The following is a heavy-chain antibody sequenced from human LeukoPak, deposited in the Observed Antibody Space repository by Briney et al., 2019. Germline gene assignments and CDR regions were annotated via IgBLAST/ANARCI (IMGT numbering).Heavy chain of an antibody. J-gene: IGHJ4*02. D-gene: IGHD2-2*01. Sequence: PSETLSLTCAVYGGSFSGYYWSWIRQPPGKGLEWIGEINHSGSTNYNPFLKSRVTISVDTSKNQFSLKLSSATAADTAVYYCARGLWVVPAAKALGVFDYWGQGTLVTVSS. CDR3: ARGLWVVPAAKALGVFDY. CDR1: GGSFSGYY. V-gene: IGHV4-34*01. CDR2: INHSGST.